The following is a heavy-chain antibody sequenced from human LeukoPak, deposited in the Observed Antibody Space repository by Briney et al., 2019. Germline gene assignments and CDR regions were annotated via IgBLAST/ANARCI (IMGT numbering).Heavy chain of an antibody. Sequence: GGSLRLSCAASGFTFSSYSMNWVRQAPGKGLEWASSISSSSSYIYYADSVKGRFTISRDNAKNSLYLQMNSLRAEDTAVYYCARDLRRVSRFLEWSPADLYYYYGMDVWGQGTTVTVSS. CDR3: ARDLRRVSRFLEWSPADLYYYYGMDV. CDR1: GFTFSSYS. CDR2: ISSSSSYI. D-gene: IGHD3-3*01. J-gene: IGHJ6*02. V-gene: IGHV3-21*01.